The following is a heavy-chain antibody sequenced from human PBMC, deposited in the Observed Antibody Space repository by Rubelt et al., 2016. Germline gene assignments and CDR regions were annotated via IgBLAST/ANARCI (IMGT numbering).Heavy chain of an antibody. V-gene: IGHV3-30*04. CDR2: ISYDGNNK. J-gene: IGHJ4*02. D-gene: IGHD5-12*01. CDR3: ARDSRYSGKGGYFDY. Sequence: QVQLVESGGGVVQPGRSLRLSCVGSGFTFSTCAMHWVRQAPGRGLEWVAVISYDGNNKYYADSVKGRFTISRDNSKNTMYVQMNSLRAEDTGLYYCARDSRYSGKGGYFDYWGQGTLVTVSS. CDR1: GFTFSTCA.